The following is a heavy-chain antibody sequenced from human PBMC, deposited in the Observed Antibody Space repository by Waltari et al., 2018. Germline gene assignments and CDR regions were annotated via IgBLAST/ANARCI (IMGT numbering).Heavy chain of an antibody. CDR2: IYHSGST. J-gene: IGHJ3*02. CDR3: ARRVYYYDSSGFGAFDI. Sequence: QVQLQESGPGLVKPSETLSLTCAVSGYSISSGYYWGWIRQPPGKGLEWIGSIYHSGSTYYNPSLKSRVTISVDTSKNQISLKLSSVTAADTAVYYCARRVYYYDSSGFGAFDIWGQGTMVTVSS. CDR1: GYSISSGYY. D-gene: IGHD3-22*01. V-gene: IGHV4-38-2*01.